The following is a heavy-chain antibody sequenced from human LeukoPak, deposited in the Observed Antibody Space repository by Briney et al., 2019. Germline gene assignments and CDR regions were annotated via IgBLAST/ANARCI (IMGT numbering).Heavy chain of an antibody. D-gene: IGHD2-2*01. J-gene: IGHJ4*02. Sequence: SETLSLTCTVAGGSLSSYYRSWIRQPPGKGLEWIGYIYYSGSTNYNPSLKSRVTISVDTSKNQFSLKLSSVTAADTAVYYCARAGYAISQGYFDYWGQGTLVTVSS. CDR2: IYYSGST. CDR3: ARAGYAISQGYFDY. CDR1: GGSLSSYY. V-gene: IGHV4-59*01.